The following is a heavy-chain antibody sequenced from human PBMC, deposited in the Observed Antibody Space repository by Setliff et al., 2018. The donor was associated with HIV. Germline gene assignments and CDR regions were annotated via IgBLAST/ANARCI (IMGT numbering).Heavy chain of an antibody. Sequence: SETLSLTCAVYGGSFSGYYWSWIRQPPGKGLEWIGEMNQSGTTNYNPSLKSRVTMSIDTSERQFSLKLTSVTAADTAVYYCARVQQQLLQEDDYFDYWGQGTLVTVSS. V-gene: IGHV4-34*01. D-gene: IGHD6-13*01. J-gene: IGHJ4*02. CDR1: GGSFSGYY. CDR3: ARVQQQLLQEDDYFDY. CDR2: MNQSGTT.